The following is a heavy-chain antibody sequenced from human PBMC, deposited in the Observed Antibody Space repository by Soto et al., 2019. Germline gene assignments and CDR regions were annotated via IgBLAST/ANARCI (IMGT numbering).Heavy chain of an antibody. CDR3: ARYSERERLSYFDY. J-gene: IGHJ4*02. CDR2: ISYDGSNK. D-gene: IGHD1-26*01. Sequence: PGGSLRLSCAASGFTFSSYAMHWVRQAPGKGLEWVAVISYDGSNKHYADSVKGRFTISRDNSKNTLYLQMNSLRAEDTAVYYCARYSERERLSYFDYWGQGTLVTVSS. V-gene: IGHV3-30-3*01. CDR1: GFTFSSYA.